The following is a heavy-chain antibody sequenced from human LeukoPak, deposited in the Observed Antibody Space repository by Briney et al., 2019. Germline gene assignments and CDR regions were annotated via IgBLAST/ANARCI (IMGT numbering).Heavy chain of an antibody. CDR2: IYYSGST. V-gene: IGHV4-39*01. Sequence: SETLSLTCTVSDGSISSSSYYWGWIRQPPGKGLEWIGSIYYSGSTYYNPSLKSRVTISVDTSKNQFSLKLSSVTAADTAVYYCARRPWEEDEGNWFDPWGQGTLVTVSS. CDR1: DGSISSSSYY. D-gene: IGHD1-26*01. J-gene: IGHJ5*02. CDR3: ARRPWEEDEGNWFDP.